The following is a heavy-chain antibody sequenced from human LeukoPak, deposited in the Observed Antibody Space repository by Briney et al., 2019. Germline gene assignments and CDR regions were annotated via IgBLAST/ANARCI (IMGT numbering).Heavy chain of an antibody. D-gene: IGHD2-15*01. CDR1: GFTFSSYA. V-gene: IGHV3-23*01. CDR3: ALLGLN. Sequence: PGGSLRLSCVGSGFTFSSYAMSWVRQAPGKGLEWVSSIVGSGYTTYYADSVKGRFTISRDNSKNTVYLQMNSLRAEDTAVYYCALLGLNWGQGTLVTVPS. J-gene: IGHJ4*02. CDR2: IVGSGYTT.